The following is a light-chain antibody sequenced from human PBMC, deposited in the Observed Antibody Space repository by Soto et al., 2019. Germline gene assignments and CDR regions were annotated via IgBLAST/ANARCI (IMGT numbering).Light chain of an antibody. J-gene: IGLJ2*01. CDR2: EYN. V-gene: IGLV6-57*04. CDR3: QSFDTSDHVV. Sequence: NFMLAQPLSVSESPGKTVTISCTRSSGSIATKYVQWYQQRPGSAPTTVIYEYNQRPSGVPDRFSGSIDSSSNSASLTISGLKTEDEADYYCQSFDTSDHVVFGGGTQLTVL. CDR1: SGSIATKY.